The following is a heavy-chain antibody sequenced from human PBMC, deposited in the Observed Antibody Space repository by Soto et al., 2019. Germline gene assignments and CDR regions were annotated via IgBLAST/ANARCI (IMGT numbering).Heavy chain of an antibody. CDR1: GFTFSSYG. V-gene: IGHV3-33*01. Sequence: TGGSLRLSCAASGFTFSSYGMHWVRQAPGKGLEWVAVIWYDGSNKYYADSVKGRFTISRDNSKNTLYLQMNSLRAEDTAVYYCARDTSPPLLTFHLYYYGMDVWGQGTTVTVSS. CDR2: IWYDGSNK. J-gene: IGHJ6*02. CDR3: ARDTSPPLLTFHLYYYGMDV. D-gene: IGHD2-15*01.